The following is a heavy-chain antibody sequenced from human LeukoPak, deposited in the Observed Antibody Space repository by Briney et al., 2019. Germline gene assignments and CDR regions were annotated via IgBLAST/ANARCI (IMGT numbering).Heavy chain of an antibody. CDR1: GFIFTNYA. Sequence: GGSLRLSCAASGFIFTNYAMSCVRQAPGKGLEWVSAVVGGGHTTFYADSVKGRFTISRDNSKNTVYLQMNSLRGEDTAVYYCAKARLSTAWAYNDYWGQGTPATASS. D-gene: IGHD1-14*01. J-gene: IGHJ4*02. CDR3: AKARLSTAWAYNDY. CDR2: VVGGGHTT. V-gene: IGHV3-23*01.